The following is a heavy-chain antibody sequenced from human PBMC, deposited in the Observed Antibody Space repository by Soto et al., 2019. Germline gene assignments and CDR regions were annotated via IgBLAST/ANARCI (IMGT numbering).Heavy chain of an antibody. CDR1: GDSVSSNSAA. Sequence: SQTLSLTCAISGDSVSSNSAAWNWIRQPPSRGLEWLGRTYYRSKWYNDYAVSVKSRITINPDTSKNQFSLQLNSVTPEDTAVYYCASSGVDTAMVRFYYYGMDVWGQGTTVTVSS. CDR2: TYYRSKWYN. D-gene: IGHD5-18*01. CDR3: ASSGVDTAMVRFYYYGMDV. J-gene: IGHJ6*02. V-gene: IGHV6-1*01.